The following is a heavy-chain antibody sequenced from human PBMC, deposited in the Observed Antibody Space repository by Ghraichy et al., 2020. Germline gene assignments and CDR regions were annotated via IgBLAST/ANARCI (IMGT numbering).Heavy chain of an antibody. V-gene: IGHV4-31*03. CDR3: ARDDASGSYPFDY. CDR2: IYYSGTT. Sequence: SETLPLTCSVSGDSISSGGYYWSWIRQHPGKGLEWIGYIYYSGTTYYNPSLQSRVTISVDTSKNQFSLKLSSVTAADTAVYFCARDDASGSYPFDYWGQGTLVIVSS. CDR1: GDSISSGGYY. D-gene: IGHD1-26*01. J-gene: IGHJ4*02.